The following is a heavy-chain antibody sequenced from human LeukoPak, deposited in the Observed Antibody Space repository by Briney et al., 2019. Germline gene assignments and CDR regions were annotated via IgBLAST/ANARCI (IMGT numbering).Heavy chain of an antibody. CDR2: IYGRGDT. V-gene: IGHV3-23*01. J-gene: IGHJ4*02. CDR1: GFTFSKYT. Sequence: GGSLRLSCAASGFTFSKYTMSWVRQAPGKGLEWVSSIYGRGDTFYADSVKGRFTISRDSSDNTVYLQMNSLRVEDTAIYYCAKERQPDSAWSFDYWGQGTLVSVSS. CDR3: AKERQPDSAWSFDY. D-gene: IGHD6-19*01.